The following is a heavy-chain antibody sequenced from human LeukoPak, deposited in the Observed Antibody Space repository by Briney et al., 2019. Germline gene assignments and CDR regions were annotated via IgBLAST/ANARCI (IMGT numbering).Heavy chain of an antibody. CDR3: ARVRFPYPASAGLDY. D-gene: IGHD6-13*01. V-gene: IGHV6-1*01. CDR1: GDSVSSNSAA. J-gene: IGHJ4*02. Sequence: PSQTLSLTCAISGDSVSSNSAAWNWIRQSPSRGLEWLGRTYYRSKWYNDYAGSVKSRITINSDTSKHQFSLQLNSVTPEDTAVYYCARVRFPYPASAGLDYWGQGTLVTVSS. CDR2: TYYRSKWYN.